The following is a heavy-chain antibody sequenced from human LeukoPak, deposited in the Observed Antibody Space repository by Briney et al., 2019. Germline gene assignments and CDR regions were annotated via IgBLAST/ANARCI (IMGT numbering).Heavy chain of an antibody. Sequence: PGGSLRLSCAASGFTFSSYGMHWVRQAPGKGLEWVAVIWYDGSNKYYSDSVKGRFTISRDNSKNTLYLQMNSLRAEDTAVYYCARTYCSGGSCYSAFVDSWGQGTLVTVSS. CDR1: GFTFSSYG. V-gene: IGHV3-33*01. CDR3: ARTYCSGGSCYSAFVDS. CDR2: IWYDGSNK. J-gene: IGHJ4*02. D-gene: IGHD2-15*01.